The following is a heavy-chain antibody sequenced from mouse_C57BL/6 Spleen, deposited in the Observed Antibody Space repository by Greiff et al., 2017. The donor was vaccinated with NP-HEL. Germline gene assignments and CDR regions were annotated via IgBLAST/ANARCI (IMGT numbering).Heavy chain of an antibody. J-gene: IGHJ2*01. V-gene: IGHV3-6*01. CDR1: GYSITSGYY. CDR2: ISYDGSN. CDR3: ARDLYYGSSYDY. D-gene: IGHD1-1*01. Sequence: EVQLQQSGPGLVKPSQSLSLTCSVTGYSITSGYYWNWIRQFPGNKLEWMGYISYDGSNNYNPSLKNRISITRDTSKNQFFLKLNSVTTEDTATYYCARDLYYGSSYDYWGQGTTLTVSS.